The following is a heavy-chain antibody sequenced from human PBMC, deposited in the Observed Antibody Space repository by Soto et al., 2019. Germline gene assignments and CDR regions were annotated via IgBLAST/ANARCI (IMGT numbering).Heavy chain of an antibody. J-gene: IGHJ6*02. CDR3: ARVSGIYYYGMDV. CDR1: CWSFSGDY. V-gene: IGHV4-34*01. Sequence: PSETLPVTCAVFCWSFSGDYWSWIRQPPGKGLEWIGEINHSGSTNYNPSLKSRVTISVDTSKNQFSLKLSSVTAADTAVYYCARVSGIYYYGMDVWGQGTTVT. D-gene: IGHD3-10*01. CDR2: INHSGST.